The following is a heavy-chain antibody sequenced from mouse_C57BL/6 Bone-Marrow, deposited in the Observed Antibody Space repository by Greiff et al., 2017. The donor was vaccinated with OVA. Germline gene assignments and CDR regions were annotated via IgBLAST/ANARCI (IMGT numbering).Heavy chain of an antibody. CDR2: IYPGNSDT. CDR3: TRYDGSSLDD. V-gene: IGHV1-5*01. Sequence: VQLQQSGTVLARPGASVKMSCKTSGYTFTSYWMHWVKQRPGQGLEWLGAIYPGNSDTSYNQKIKGKAKLTAVTSASTAYMELSSLPNEDSAVYYCTRYDGSSLDDWGQGTTLTVSS. CDR1: GYTFTSYW. J-gene: IGHJ2*01. D-gene: IGHD1-1*01.